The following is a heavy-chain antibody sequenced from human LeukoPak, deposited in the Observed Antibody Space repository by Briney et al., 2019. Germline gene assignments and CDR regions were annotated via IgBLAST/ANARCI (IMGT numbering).Heavy chain of an antibody. V-gene: IGHV1-18*01. CDR1: GYTFTSYG. Sequence: ASVKVSCTASGYTFTSYGISWVRQAPGQGLEWMGWISAYNGNTNYAQKLQGRVTMTTDTSTSTAYMELRSLRSDGTAVYYCARAAAAAGTRWFDPWGQGTLVTVSS. CDR2: ISAYNGNT. J-gene: IGHJ5*02. CDR3: ARAAAAAGTRWFDP. D-gene: IGHD6-13*01.